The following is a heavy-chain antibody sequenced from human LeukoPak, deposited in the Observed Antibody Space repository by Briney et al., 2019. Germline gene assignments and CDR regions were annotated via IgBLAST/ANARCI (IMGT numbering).Heavy chain of an antibody. CDR3: ARDRNPYYDILTGPSGGP. J-gene: IGHJ5*02. Sequence: QPGGSLRLSCAASGFTFSSYAMHWVRQAPGKGLEWVAVISYDGSNKYYADSVKGRFTISRDNSENTLYLQMNSLRAEDTAVYYCARDRNPYYDILTGPSGGPWGQGTLVTVSS. CDR2: ISYDGSNK. V-gene: IGHV3-30*04. CDR1: GFTFSSYA. D-gene: IGHD3-9*01.